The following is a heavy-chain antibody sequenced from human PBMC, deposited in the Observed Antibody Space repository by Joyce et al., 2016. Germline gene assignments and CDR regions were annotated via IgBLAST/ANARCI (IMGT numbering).Heavy chain of an antibody. J-gene: IGHJ5*02. CDR2: VSYDGSDK. V-gene: IGHV3-30-3*01. Sequence: QVQLVESGGGVVHPGRSLRLSCEASGFTFSSSAMTWVRQAPGEGLDWVALVSYDGSDKYYADSVRCRFTISRDNSKNTLYLKMNSLRPEDTAVYYCAIFYGEYPNWFDPWGQGTLVTVSS. CDR1: GFTFSSSA. D-gene: IGHD4-17*01. CDR3: AIFYGEYPNWFDP.